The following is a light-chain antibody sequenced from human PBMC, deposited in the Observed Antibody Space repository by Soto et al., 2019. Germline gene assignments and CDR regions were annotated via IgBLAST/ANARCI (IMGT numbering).Light chain of an antibody. J-gene: IGKJ1*01. V-gene: IGKV3-15*01. CDR1: HSVSRC. CDR3: HQHNNWYSKT. CDR2: EAS. Sequence: EIEMTQSPSTLSGSVGDRATLSCRASHSVSRCLAWYQQKPGQAPKLLIYEASTMATGIPSRFSGSGSGTEFIPPTSSMQHADFVVYYCHQHNNWYSKTFGQGTKVDIK.